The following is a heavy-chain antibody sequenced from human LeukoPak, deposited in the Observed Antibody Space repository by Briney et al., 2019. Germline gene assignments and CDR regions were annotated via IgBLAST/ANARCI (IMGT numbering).Heavy chain of an antibody. J-gene: IGHJ4*02. V-gene: IGHV3-23*01. D-gene: IGHD2-15*01. CDR2: ISGSGGST. CDR1: RFTFSSYA. CDR3: AKDLWGFVEVAAILDY. Sequence: GGSLRLSCAASRFTFSSYAMSWVRQAPGKGLVWVSGISGSGGSTDYADSVKGRFTISRDNSKNTLYLQMNSLRAEDTAVYYCAKDLWGFVEVAAILDYWGQGTLVTVSS.